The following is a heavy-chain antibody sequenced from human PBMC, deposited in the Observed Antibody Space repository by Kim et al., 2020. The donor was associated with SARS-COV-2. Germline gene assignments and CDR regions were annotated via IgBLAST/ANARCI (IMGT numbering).Heavy chain of an antibody. CDR1: GFTFSNYA. D-gene: IGHD1-26*01. J-gene: IGHJ4*02. CDR2: ISGSADGT. Sequence: GGSLRLSCAASGFTFSNYAMSWVRQAPGKGLEWVSAISGSADGTYYADSVKGRFIISRDNFKNTLYLQMNTLTAEDTAAYYCARERKEWPENYFDYWGQG. CDR3: ARERKEWPENYFDY. V-gene: IGHV3-23*01.